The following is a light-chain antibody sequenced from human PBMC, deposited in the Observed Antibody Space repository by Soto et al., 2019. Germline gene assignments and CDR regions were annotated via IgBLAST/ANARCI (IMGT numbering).Light chain of an antibody. CDR1: QSVSSY. V-gene: IGKV3-11*01. CDR3: QQRSNWPRT. Sequence: ELVWTQSAATLSLSPGARATLSGRASQSVSSYLAWYQQKPGQAPRLLIYDASNRATGIPARFSGSGSGTDFTLTISSLGPEDFAVYYCQQRSNWPRTFGQGTKVDI. CDR2: DAS. J-gene: IGKJ1*01.